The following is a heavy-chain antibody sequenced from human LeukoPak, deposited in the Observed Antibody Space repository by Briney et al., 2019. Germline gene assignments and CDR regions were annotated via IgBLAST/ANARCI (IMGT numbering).Heavy chain of an antibody. Sequence: GASVKVSCKASGYTFTSYGISWVRQAPGQGLEWMGWINPNSGGTNYAQKFQGRVTMTRDTSISTAYMELSRLRSDDTAVYYCARVNHFYYYYYMDVWGKGTTVTVSS. J-gene: IGHJ6*03. V-gene: IGHV1-2*02. CDR3: ARVNHFYYYYYMDV. CDR1: GYTFTSYG. CDR2: INPNSGGT.